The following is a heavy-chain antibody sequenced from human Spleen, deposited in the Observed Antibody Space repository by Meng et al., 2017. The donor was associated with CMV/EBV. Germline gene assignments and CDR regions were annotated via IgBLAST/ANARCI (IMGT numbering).Heavy chain of an antibody. D-gene: IGHD3-10*01. CDR3: ARVGEGSGSSGGMDV. CDR2: IKEDGSEK. J-gene: IGHJ6*02. Sequence: GESLKISCAASGFTFSSYWMNWVRQAPGKGLEWVANIKEDGSEKYYVDSVKGRFTISRDNAKNSLYLQMNSLRAEDTAVYYCARVGEGSGSSGGMDVWGQGTTVTVSS. CDR1: GFTFSSYW. V-gene: IGHV3-7*01.